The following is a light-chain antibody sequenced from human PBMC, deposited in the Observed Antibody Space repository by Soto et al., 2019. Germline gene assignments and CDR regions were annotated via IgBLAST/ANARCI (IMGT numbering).Light chain of an antibody. CDR3: QQYYTTPYT. CDR2: WAS. Sequence: DIVMTQSPDSLAVSLGERATINCKSSRSVLYNSNTKNYLAWYQQKPGQPPKLLIYWASTRESGVPDRFSGSRSGTDFTLTVSSLQAEDVAVYYCQQYYTTPYTFGQGTKLEIK. V-gene: IGKV4-1*01. CDR1: RSVLYNSNTKNY. J-gene: IGKJ2*01.